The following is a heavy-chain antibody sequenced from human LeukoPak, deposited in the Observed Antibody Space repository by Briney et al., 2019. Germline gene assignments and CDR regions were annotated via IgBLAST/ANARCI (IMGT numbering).Heavy chain of an antibody. CDR1: GGSISSYY. V-gene: IGHV4-4*07. CDR3: AREYYDILTGYPFFDY. Sequence: SETLSLTCTVSGGSISSYYWSWIRQPAGKGLEWIGRIYTSGSTNYNPSLKSRVTMSVDTSKNQFSLKLSSVTAADTAVYYCAREYYDILTGYPFFDYWGQGTLVTVSS. J-gene: IGHJ4*02. CDR2: IYTSGST. D-gene: IGHD3-9*01.